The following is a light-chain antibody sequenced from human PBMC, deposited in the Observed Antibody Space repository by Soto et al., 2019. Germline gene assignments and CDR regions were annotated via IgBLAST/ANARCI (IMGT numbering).Light chain of an antibody. J-gene: IGLJ2*01. V-gene: IGLV2-18*02. CDR2: EVT. CDR1: SSDVGSYNR. Sequence: QSVLTQPPSVSGSPGQSVTISCTGTSSDVGSYNRVSWYQQHPGTAPRLMIYEVTNRPSGVPDRFSGSKSGNTASLTISGLQAEDEADYYCRSYTSSSASVVFGGGTKLTVL. CDR3: RSYTSSSASVV.